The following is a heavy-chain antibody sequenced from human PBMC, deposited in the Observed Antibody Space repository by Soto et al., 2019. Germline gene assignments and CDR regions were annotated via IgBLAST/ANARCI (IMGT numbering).Heavy chain of an antibody. CDR3: AKGFYGSGSYYNERAFDS. Sequence: GSLRLSCVASGFTFSDYYMSWVRQAPGKGLEWVSAISGSGGSTYYADSVKGRFTISRDNSKNTLYLQMNSLRAEDTAVYYCAKGFYGSGSYYNERAFDSWGQGTLVTVSS. V-gene: IGHV3-23*01. D-gene: IGHD3-10*01. CDR1: GFTFSDYY. CDR2: ISGSGGST. J-gene: IGHJ4*02.